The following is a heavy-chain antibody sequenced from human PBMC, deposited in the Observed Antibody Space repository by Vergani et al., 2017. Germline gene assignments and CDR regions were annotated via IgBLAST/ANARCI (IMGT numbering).Heavy chain of an antibody. CDR3: ARSRSSGWSYYYGMDV. D-gene: IGHD6-19*01. V-gene: IGHV1-8*01. CDR2: IDPNSGNT. Sequence: QVQLVQSGAEVKKPGASVKVSCKASAYSFTSYDINWVRQATGQGLEWMGWIDPNSGNTGYIQKFQGRVTMTRDTSISTAYMELSSLTSEDTAVYYCARSRSSGWSYYYGMDVWGQGTTVTVSS. CDR1: AYSFTSYD. J-gene: IGHJ6*02.